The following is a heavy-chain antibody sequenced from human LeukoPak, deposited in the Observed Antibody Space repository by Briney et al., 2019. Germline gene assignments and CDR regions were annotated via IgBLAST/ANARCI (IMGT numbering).Heavy chain of an antibody. CDR3: ARDLGVYDSSGYSIAFDY. CDR1: GYTFTSYG. D-gene: IGHD3-22*01. J-gene: IGHJ4*02. CDR2: ISAYNGNT. Sequence: GASVKVSCKASGYTFTSYGISWVRQAPGQGLEWMGWISAYNGNTNYAQKLQGRVTMTTDTSTSTAYMELRSLRSDDTAVYYCARDLGVYDSSGYSIAFDYWGQGTLVTVSS. V-gene: IGHV1-18*01.